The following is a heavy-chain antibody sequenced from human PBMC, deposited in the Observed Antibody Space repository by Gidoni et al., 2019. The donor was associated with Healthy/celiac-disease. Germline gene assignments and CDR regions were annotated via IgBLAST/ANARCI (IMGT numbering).Heavy chain of an antibody. Sequence: SSYGMHWVRQAPGKGLEWVAVISYDGSNKYYADSVKGRFTISRDNSKNTLYLQMNSLRAEDTAVYYCAKDRRDITMVQGQGPGGMDVWGQGTTVTVSS. J-gene: IGHJ6*02. CDR1: SSYG. CDR3: AKDRRDITMVQGQGPGGMDV. CDR2: ISYDGSNK. V-gene: IGHV3-30*18. D-gene: IGHD3-10*01.